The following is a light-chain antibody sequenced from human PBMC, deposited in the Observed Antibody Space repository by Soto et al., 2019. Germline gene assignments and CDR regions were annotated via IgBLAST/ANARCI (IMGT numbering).Light chain of an antibody. Sequence: DIALTPSPDSLTLSLGERATINCKSSQSVLYSSYNKSYLSWYQVKPGRPPKTLFSWASTLEPGVPDRFSGSGSGTDFTLPISSLQAEDVAVYYCQQYYSTLITFGQGTRLEIK. CDR3: QQYYSTLIT. CDR2: WAS. V-gene: IGKV4-1*01. J-gene: IGKJ5*01. CDR1: QSVLYSSYNKSY.